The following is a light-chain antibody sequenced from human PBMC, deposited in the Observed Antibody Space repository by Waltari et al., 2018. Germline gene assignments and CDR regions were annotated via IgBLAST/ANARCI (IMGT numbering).Light chain of an antibody. CDR3: SSYAGSNNLGV. CDR2: EVY. CDR1: SSDVGGYSY. J-gene: IGLJ1*01. V-gene: IGLV2-8*01. Sequence: QSALTQPPSASGSPGQSVTISCTGTSSDVGGYSYVSCYQHHPGKAPKLIIYEVYQRPSGVPDRFSGSKSGNTASLTVSGLQAEDEADYYCSSYAGSNNLGVFGTGTKVTVL.